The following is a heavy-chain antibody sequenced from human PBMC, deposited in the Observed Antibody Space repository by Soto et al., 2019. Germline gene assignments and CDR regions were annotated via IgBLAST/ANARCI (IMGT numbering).Heavy chain of an antibody. Sequence: QVQLVQSGAEVKKPGASVKVSCKASGYTFTSYGISWVRQATGQGLEWMGWISAYNGNTNYAQKLQGRVTMTTDTSTSKAYMELRSRRSYDTAVYYCARDLTEWQQHEANWFDPWGQGTLVTVSS. CDR3: ARDLTEWQQHEANWFDP. J-gene: IGHJ5*02. V-gene: IGHV1-18*01. CDR2: ISAYNGNT. CDR1: GYTFTSYG. D-gene: IGHD6-13*01.